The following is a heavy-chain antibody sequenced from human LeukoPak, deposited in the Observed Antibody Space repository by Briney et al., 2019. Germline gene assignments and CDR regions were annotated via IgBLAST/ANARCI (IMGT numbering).Heavy chain of an antibody. CDR1: GFTFSDYY. CDR3: ARQDYYDSSGYPN. D-gene: IGHD3-22*01. J-gene: IGHJ4*02. V-gene: IGHV3-11*01. CDR2: ISSSGSTI. Sequence: GGSLRLSCAASGFTFSDYYMSWIRQAPGKGLEWVSYISSSGSTIYYADSVKGRFTISRDNAKNSLYLQMNRLRAEDTAVYYCARQDYYDSSGYPNWGQGTLVTVSS.